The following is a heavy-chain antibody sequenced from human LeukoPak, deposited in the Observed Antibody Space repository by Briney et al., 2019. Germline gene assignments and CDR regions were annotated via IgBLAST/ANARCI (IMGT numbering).Heavy chain of an antibody. D-gene: IGHD6-6*01. CDR1: GGSISSSSYY. Sequence: SETLSLTCTVSGGSISSSSYYWGWIRQPPGKGLEWNGSIYYSGSTYYNPSLKSRVTISVDTSKNQFSLKLSSVTAADTAVYYCARDSSSDLDYWGQGTLVTVSS. CDR2: IYYSGST. V-gene: IGHV4-39*02. J-gene: IGHJ4*02. CDR3: ARDSSSDLDY.